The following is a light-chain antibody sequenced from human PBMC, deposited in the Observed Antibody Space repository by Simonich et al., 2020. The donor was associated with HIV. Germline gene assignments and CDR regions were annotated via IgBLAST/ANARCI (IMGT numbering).Light chain of an antibody. CDR1: QSISSY. V-gene: IGKV1-39*01. CDR3: QQSYSTPWT. Sequence: DIQMTQSPSTLSASVGDRVTIACRASQSISSYLAWYQQKPGKAPKLLIYAASSLQSGVPSRFSGSGSGTDFILTISSLQPEDFATYYCQQSYSTPWTFGQGTKVEIK. J-gene: IGKJ1*01. CDR2: AAS.